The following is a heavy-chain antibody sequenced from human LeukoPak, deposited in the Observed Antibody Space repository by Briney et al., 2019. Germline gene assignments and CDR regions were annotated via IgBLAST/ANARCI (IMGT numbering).Heavy chain of an antibody. J-gene: IGHJ4*02. D-gene: IGHD2-2*01. V-gene: IGHV3-7*01. CDR2: IKQDGSEK. Sequence: PGGSLRLSCAASGFTFSSYLTSWVRQAPGKGLEWVANIKQDGSEKYYVDSVKGRFTISRDNAKNSLYLQMNSLRAEDTAVYYCARDRRYFVVVPAANDYWGQGTLVTVSS. CDR1: GFTFSSYL. CDR3: ARDRRYFVVVPAANDY.